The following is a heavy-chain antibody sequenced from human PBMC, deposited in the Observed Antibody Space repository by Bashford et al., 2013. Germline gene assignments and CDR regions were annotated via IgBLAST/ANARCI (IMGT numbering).Heavy chain of an antibody. V-gene: IGHV1-18*01. CDR3: AILPAADYYYYGMDV. Sequence: WVRQAPGQGLEWMGWISAYNGNTNYAQKLQGRVTMTTDTSTSTAYMELRSLRSDDTAVYYCAILPAADYYYYGMDVWGQGTTVTVSS. J-gene: IGHJ6*02. CDR2: ISAYNGNT. D-gene: IGHD2-2*01.